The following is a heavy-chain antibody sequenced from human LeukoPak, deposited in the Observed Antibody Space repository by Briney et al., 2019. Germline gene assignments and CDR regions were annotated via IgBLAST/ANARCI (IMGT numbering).Heavy chain of an antibody. CDR3: AREQWPPLSDAFDI. CDR2: ISAYNGNT. D-gene: IGHD6-19*01. CDR1: GYTFTSYG. V-gene: IGHV1-18*01. Sequence: RVASVKVSCKASGYTFTSYGISWVRQAPGQGLEWMGWISAYNGNTNYAQKLQGRVTMTTDTSTSTAYMELRSLRSDDTAVYYCAREQWPPLSDAFDIWGQGTMVTVSS. J-gene: IGHJ3*02.